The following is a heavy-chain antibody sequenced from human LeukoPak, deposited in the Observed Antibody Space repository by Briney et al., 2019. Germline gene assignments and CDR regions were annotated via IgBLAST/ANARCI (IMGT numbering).Heavy chain of an antibody. Sequence: PGRSLRLSCAASGSTFSSYGMHWVRQAPGKGLEWVAVISYDGSNKYYADSVKGRFTISRDNSKNTLYLQMNSLRAEDTAVYYCAKDPDSRWGQGTLVTVSS. CDR3: AKDPDSR. D-gene: IGHD2-15*01. V-gene: IGHV3-30*18. J-gene: IGHJ4*02. CDR1: GSTFSSYG. CDR2: ISYDGSNK.